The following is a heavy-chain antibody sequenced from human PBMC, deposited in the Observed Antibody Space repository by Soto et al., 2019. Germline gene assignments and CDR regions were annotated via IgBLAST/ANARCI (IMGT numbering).Heavy chain of an antibody. J-gene: IGHJ4*02. CDR3: AREGTGRNALDH. Sequence: EVQLVESGGGLVQPGGSLSLSCVGSGFTFSIYWMTWVRQAPGKGLEWVANIKQDGSEKYYVDSVKGRFTISRDNAKNSLNLQINSLRAEDTAGYYWAREGTGRNALDHWGQGTLVTVSS. V-gene: IGHV3-7*04. CDR1: GFTFSIYW. D-gene: IGHD1-1*01. CDR2: IKQDGSEK.